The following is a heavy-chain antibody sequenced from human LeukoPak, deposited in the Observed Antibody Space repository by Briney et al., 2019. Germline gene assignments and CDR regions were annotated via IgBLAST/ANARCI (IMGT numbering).Heavy chain of an antibody. D-gene: IGHD2-2*01. Sequence: ASVKVSCKASGYTFTGYYMHWVRQAPGRGLEWMGWINPNSGGTNYAQKFQGWVTMTRDTSISTAYMELSRLRSDDTAVYYCARGVVLTWDCSSTSCRGWFDPWGQGTLVTVAS. V-gene: IGHV1-2*04. CDR2: INPNSGGT. CDR3: ARGVVLTWDCSSTSCRGWFDP. CDR1: GYTFTGYY. J-gene: IGHJ5*02.